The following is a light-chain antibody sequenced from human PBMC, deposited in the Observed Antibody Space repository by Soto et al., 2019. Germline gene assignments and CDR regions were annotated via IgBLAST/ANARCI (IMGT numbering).Light chain of an antibody. V-gene: IGKV3-20*01. J-gene: IGKJ1*01. CDR3: QQYSSSPRT. CDR2: GAS. CDR1: QSISSNY. Sequence: NVLTQSPGTLSLSPVEGAPLSCRASQSISSNYLAWYHQKPGQAPRLLIYGASSRATDIPDRFRGSGSGRDFVLNISRLEPEDFGMYYCQQYSSSPRTFGQGTKVDIK.